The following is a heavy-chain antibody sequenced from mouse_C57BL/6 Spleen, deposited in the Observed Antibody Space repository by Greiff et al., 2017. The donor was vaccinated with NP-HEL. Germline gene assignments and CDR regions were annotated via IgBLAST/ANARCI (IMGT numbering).Heavy chain of an antibody. CDR1: GYTFTSYW. CDR2: INPSNGGT. V-gene: IGHV1-53*01. Sequence: QVQLKQSGTELVQPGASVKLSCKASGYTFTSYWMHWVKQRPGQGLEWIGNINPSNGGTNYNEKFKSKAKLTADKSSSTAYMQLRNLTSEVSAFYFCSPYDSDWYVGYWGPGTTLTVSS. J-gene: IGHJ2*01. CDR3: SPYDSDWYVGY. D-gene: IGHD2-4*01.